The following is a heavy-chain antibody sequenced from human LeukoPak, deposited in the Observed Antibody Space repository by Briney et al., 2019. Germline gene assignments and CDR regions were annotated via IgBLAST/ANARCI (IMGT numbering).Heavy chain of an antibody. CDR3: AVLWFGELFDAFDI. J-gene: IGHJ3*02. D-gene: IGHD3-10*01. V-gene: IGHV3-30-3*01. Sequence: GGSLRLSCAASGFTFSSYAMHWVRQAPGKGLEWVAVISYDGSNKYYADSVKGRFTISRDNSKNTLYLQMNSLRAEDTAVYYCAVLWFGELFDAFDIWGQGTMVTVSS. CDR1: GFTFSSYA. CDR2: ISYDGSNK.